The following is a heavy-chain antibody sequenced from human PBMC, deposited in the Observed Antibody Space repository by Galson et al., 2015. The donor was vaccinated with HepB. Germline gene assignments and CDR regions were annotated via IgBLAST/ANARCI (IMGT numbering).Heavy chain of an antibody. Sequence: SLRLSCAASGFTFSSYGMHWVRQAPGKGLEWVAFIQYDGNNEYDVDSVKGRFTISRDNSKNTLYLRMSSLRAEDKAVFYCANGSEMTGGVAFDFWGQGTKVTVSS. CDR1: GFTFSSYG. D-gene: IGHD3-16*01. J-gene: IGHJ3*01. V-gene: IGHV3-30*02. CDR3: ANGSEMTGGVAFDF. CDR2: IQYDGNNE.